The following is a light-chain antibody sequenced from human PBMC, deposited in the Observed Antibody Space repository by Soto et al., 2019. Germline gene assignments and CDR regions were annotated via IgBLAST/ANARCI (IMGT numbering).Light chain of an antibody. CDR1: QSVTNTY. V-gene: IGKV3D-20*02. CDR3: QQLNSYPLT. J-gene: IGKJ4*01. Sequence: EAVLTQSPGTLSLSPGDRATLSCRASQSVTNTYLAWYQQKPGQAPRLLMYAASSRATGIPDRFSGSGSGTDFTLTISSLQPEDFATYYCQQLNSYPLTFGGGTKVDIK. CDR2: AAS.